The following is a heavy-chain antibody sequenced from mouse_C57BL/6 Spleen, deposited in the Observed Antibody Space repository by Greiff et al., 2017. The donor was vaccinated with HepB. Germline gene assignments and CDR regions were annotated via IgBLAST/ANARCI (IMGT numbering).Heavy chain of an antibody. V-gene: IGHV1-18*01. CDR2: INPNNGGT. J-gene: IGHJ3*01. Sequence: EVKLQESGPELVKPGASVKIPCKASGYTFTDYNMDWVKQSHGKSLEWIGDINPNNGGTIYNQKFKGKATLTVDKSSSTAYMELRSLTSEDTAVYYCARPLLGEGLFAYWGQGTLVTVSA. CDR3: ARPLLGEGLFAY. D-gene: IGHD4-1*01. CDR1: GYTFTDYN.